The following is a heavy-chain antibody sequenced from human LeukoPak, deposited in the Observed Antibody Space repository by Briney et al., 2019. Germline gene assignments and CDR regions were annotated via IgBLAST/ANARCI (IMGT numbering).Heavy chain of an antibody. CDR2: ISYDGSNK. Sequence: PGGSLRLSCAASGFTFSSYAMHWVRQAPGKGLEGVAVISYDGSNKYYADSVKGRFTISRDNSKNTLYLQMNSLRAEDTAVYYCARDRPPTPRYPYYYYGMDVWGQGTTVTVSS. J-gene: IGHJ6*02. D-gene: IGHD3-16*02. CDR3: ARDRPPTPRYPYYYYGMDV. CDR1: GFTFSSYA. V-gene: IGHV3-30*04.